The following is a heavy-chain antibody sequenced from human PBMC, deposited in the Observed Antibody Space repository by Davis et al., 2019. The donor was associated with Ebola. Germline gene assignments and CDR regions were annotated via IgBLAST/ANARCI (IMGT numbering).Heavy chain of an antibody. CDR1: VYTFTSYV. Sequence: AASVTVSCKASVYTFTSYVINWVRQAPGQGLAWMGWIIPIFGTANYAQKFQGRVTITADESTSTAYMELSSLRSEDTAGYYCARGGGRSIVGASTGTDYYYGMDVWGQGTTVTVSS. CDR2: IIPIFGTA. CDR3: ARGGGRSIVGASTGTDYYYGMDV. D-gene: IGHD1-26*01. V-gene: IGHV1-69*13. J-gene: IGHJ6*02.